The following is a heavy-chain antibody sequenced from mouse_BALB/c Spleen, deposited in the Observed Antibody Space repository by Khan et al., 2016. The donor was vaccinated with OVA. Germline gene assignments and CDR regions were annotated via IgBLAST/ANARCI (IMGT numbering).Heavy chain of an antibody. CDR3: VRSYYGSFWYFDV. CDR2: IYPGDGRT. V-gene: IGHV1S56*01. Sequence: VQLKQSGPELVKPGASVKMSCKASGNTFKSYYIHWVKQRPGQGLEWIGWIYPGDGRTKYNEKFKGKTTLTADKSSSTANMFLSSLTSEDSAIYFCVRSYYGSFWYFDVWGAGTTVTVSS. D-gene: IGHD1-1*01. J-gene: IGHJ1*01. CDR1: GNTFKSYY.